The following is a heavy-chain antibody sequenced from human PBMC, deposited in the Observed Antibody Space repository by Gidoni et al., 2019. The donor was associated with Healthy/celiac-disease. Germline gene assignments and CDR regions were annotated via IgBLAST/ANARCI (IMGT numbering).Heavy chain of an antibody. V-gene: IGHV3-23*01. CDR3: AKHTAPQVAFDY. CDR2: ISGSGGST. J-gene: IGHJ4*02. D-gene: IGHD4-17*01. Sequence: EVQLLESGGGLVQPGGSLRLSCAASGFTFSSYAMSWVRQAPGKGLEWVSAISGSGGSTYYADSVKGRFTISRYNSKNTLYLHMNSLRAADTAVYYCAKHTAPQVAFDYWGQGTLVTVSS. CDR1: GFTFSSYA.